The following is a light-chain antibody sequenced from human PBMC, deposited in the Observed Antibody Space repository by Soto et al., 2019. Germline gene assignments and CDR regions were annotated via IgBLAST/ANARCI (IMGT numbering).Light chain of an antibody. CDR1: QSVXSY. V-gene: IGKV3-15*01. CDR3: QQYNNWPPIT. Sequence: IVLTKSPGTLSLSLGERVTLSCRASQSVXSYFDWYEARPGQAPRLLSXYPSTRATGIPARFSGSGSGREFTLTISSLQSEDFSVYYCQQYNNWPPITFGQGTRLDIK. J-gene: IGKJ5*01. CDR2: YPS.